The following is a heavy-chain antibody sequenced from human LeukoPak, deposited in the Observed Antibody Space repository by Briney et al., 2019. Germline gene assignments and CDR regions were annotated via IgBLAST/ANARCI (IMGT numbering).Heavy chain of an antibody. V-gene: IGHV3-9*01. J-gene: IGHJ4*02. Sequence: PGRSLRLSCAASGFTFDDYAMHWVRQAPGKGLEWVSGISWNSGSIGYADSVKGRFTISKDNAKNSLYLQMNSLRTEDTAVYYCTRRFDYWGQGTLVTVSS. CDR2: ISWNSGSI. CDR3: TRRFDY. CDR1: GFTFDDYA.